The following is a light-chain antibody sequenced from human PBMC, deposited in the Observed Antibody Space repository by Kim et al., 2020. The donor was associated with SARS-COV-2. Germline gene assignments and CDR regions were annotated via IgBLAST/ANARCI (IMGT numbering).Light chain of an antibody. V-gene: IGLV1-40*01. J-gene: IGLJ3*02. CDR3: QSYDSSLSGSNWV. CDR1: SSNIGAGYD. CDR2: GNS. Sequence: QSVLTQPPSVSGAPGQRVTISCTGSSSNIGAGYDVHWYQQLPGTAPKLLIYGNSNRPSGVPDRFSGSKSGTSASLAITGLQAEDEADYYCQSYDSSLSGSNWVFGGGPQLTVL.